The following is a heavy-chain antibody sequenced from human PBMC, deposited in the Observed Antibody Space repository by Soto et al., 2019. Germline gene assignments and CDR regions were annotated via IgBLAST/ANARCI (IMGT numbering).Heavy chain of an antibody. D-gene: IGHD1-1*01. J-gene: IGHJ4*02. V-gene: IGHV1-69*01. CDR2: IIPIFGTA. CDR1: GGTFSSYA. Sequence: QVQLVQSGAEVKKPGSSVKVSCKASGGTFSSYAISWVRQAPGLGLEWMGGIIPIFGTANYAQKFQGRVTITADESTSTAYMELSSLRSEDTAVYYCAREGVPTGWAPYYFDYWGQGTLVTVSS. CDR3: AREGVPTGWAPYYFDY.